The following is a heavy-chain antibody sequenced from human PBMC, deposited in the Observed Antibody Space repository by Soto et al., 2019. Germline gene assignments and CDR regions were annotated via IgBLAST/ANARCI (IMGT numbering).Heavy chain of an antibody. D-gene: IGHD6-13*01. CDR1: GFTFSSYA. Sequence: GGSLRLSCAASGFTFSSYAMIWVRQAPGNGLEWVSAISGSGGITYYADSVKGRFTISRDNSKNTLYLQMNSLRAEDTAVYYCAKAVGIAAAGTRGYFDYWGQGTLVTVSS. CDR2: ISGSGGIT. V-gene: IGHV3-23*01. J-gene: IGHJ4*02. CDR3: AKAVGIAAAGTRGYFDY.